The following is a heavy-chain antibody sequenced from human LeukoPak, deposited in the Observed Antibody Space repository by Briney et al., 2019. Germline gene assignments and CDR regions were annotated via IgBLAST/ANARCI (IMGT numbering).Heavy chain of an antibody. D-gene: IGHD3-10*01. Sequence: GGSLRLSCAASGFTFSSYAMSWVRQAPGKGLEWVSGISGSGGSTYYADSVKGRFTISRVNSKNTLYLQMNSLRAEDTAVYYCAKPHGSGSYGQQDYWGQGTLVTVSS. V-gene: IGHV3-23*01. CDR2: ISGSGGST. CDR3: AKPHGSGSYGQQDY. CDR1: GFTFSSYA. J-gene: IGHJ4*02.